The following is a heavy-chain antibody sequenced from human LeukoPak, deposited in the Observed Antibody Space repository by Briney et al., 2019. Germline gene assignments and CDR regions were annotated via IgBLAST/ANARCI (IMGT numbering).Heavy chain of an antibody. Sequence: TGGSLRLSCAASGFTFDDYGMSWVRQAPGKGLEWVSGIDRNGDSTGYADSVEGRFTISRGNAKNSLYLQMDSLRAEDTAVYYCARVMEDAFDIWGQGTMVTVSS. CDR1: GFTFDDYG. CDR3: ARVMEDAFDI. CDR2: IDRNGDST. D-gene: IGHD1-1*01. V-gene: IGHV3-20*04. J-gene: IGHJ3*02.